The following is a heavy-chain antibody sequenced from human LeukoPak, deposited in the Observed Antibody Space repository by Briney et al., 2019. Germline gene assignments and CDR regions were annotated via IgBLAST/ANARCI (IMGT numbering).Heavy chain of an antibody. CDR3: ARYCSSGSCYGGAFDI. D-gene: IGHD2-2*01. V-gene: IGHV4-34*01. Sequence: PSETLSLTCAVYGGSFSGYYWTWIRRPPGKGLQWIGEINHSGSTNYNPSLKSRVTMSVDTSRNQFSLKLSSVTAADTAVYYCARYCSSGSCYGGAFDIWGQGTMVTVSS. CDR2: INHSGST. J-gene: IGHJ3*02. CDR1: GGSFSGYY.